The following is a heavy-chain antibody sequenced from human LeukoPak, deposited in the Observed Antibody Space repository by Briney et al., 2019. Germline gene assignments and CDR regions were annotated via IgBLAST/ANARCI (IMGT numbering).Heavy chain of an antibody. V-gene: IGHV3-48*04. CDR1: GFTFSSYG. J-gene: IGHJ4*02. CDR2: ISSTTNSI. Sequence: GGSLRLSCAASGFTFSSYGMHWVRQAPGKGLEWVSYISSTTNSIYYADSVKGRFTISRDNAKNSLYLQMNSLRAEDTAVYYCAREPDYGDYWGQGTLVTVSS. D-gene: IGHD4-17*01. CDR3: AREPDYGDY.